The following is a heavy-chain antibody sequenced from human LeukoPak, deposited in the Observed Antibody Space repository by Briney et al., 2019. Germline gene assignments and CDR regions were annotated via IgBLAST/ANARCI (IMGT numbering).Heavy chain of an antibody. Sequence: GGSLRLSCVASGFTFSSYWMHWVRQAPGKGLVWVSRIGTDGSSKSYADSVKGRFTISRDNAKNTLYLQMNSLRAEDTAVYYCARDRYCSSTSCYGGEYWGQGPLVTVSS. CDR3: ARDRYCSSTSCYGGEY. CDR1: GFTFSSYW. V-gene: IGHV3-74*01. CDR2: IGTDGSSK. J-gene: IGHJ4*02. D-gene: IGHD2-2*01.